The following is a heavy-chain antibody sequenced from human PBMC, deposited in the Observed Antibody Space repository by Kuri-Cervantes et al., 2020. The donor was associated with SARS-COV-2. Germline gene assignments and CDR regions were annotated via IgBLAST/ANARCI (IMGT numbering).Heavy chain of an antibody. CDR1: GFTFSSYA. CDR3: SRARDPPFDY. V-gene: IGHV3-23*01. J-gene: IGHJ4*02. D-gene: IGHD2-21*02. Sequence: GESLKISCAASGFTFSSYAMSWVRQAPGKGLEWVSAISGSGGSTYYADSVKGRFTISRDNSKNTLYLQMNSLRAEDTALYYCSRARDPPFDYWGQGTLVTVSS. CDR2: ISGSGGST.